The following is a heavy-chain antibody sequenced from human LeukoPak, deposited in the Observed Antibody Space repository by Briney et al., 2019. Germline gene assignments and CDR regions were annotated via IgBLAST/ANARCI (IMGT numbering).Heavy chain of an antibody. D-gene: IGHD3-22*01. J-gene: IGHJ4*02. CDR1: GYTFIRYA. CDR3: ARDHPSNYYDNVFDY. V-gene: IGHV1-3*01. CDR2: INVGNGNT. Sequence: ASVKVSCKASGYTFIRYAMHWVRQAPGQRLEWMAWINVGNGNTKYSQKFQGRVTVTRDTSASTVYMELSSLRSEDTAVYYCARDHPSNYYDNVFDYWGQGTLVTVSS.